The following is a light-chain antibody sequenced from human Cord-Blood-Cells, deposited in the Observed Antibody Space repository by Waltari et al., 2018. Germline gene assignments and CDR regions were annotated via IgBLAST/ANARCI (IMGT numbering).Light chain of an antibody. CDR2: WAS. CDR1: QSVLYSSNNKNY. V-gene: IGKV4-1*01. Sequence: DIVMTQSPDSLAVSLGERATINCKSSQSVLYSSNNKNYLAWYQQKPGQPPKLLMYWASTRESGVPDRFSGRGSGTDFTLTISSLQAEDVAVYYCQQYYSTPPTFGQGTKVEIK. CDR3: QQYYSTPPT. J-gene: IGKJ1*01.